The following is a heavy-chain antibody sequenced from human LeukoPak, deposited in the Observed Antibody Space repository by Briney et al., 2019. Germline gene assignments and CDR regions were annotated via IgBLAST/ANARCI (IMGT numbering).Heavy chain of an antibody. CDR1: GFTFSSYA. V-gene: IGHV3-48*03. CDR3: ARDYSGWSLDP. CDR2: ISDGGKTK. J-gene: IGHJ5*02. D-gene: IGHD5-12*01. Sequence: GGSLRLSCAASGFTFSSYAMSWVRQAPGKGLEWVSYISDGGKTKYYADSVKGRFTISRDNAKNSLYLQMNSLRAGDTAVYYCARDYSGWSLDPWGQGTLVTVSS.